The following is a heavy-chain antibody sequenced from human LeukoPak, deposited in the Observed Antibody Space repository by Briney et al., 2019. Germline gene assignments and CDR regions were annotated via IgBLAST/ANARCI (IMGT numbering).Heavy chain of an antibody. CDR1: GFTFSNYV. CDR3: ARDGGDKTAYYGDQFDC. CDR2: IRADGSIK. V-gene: IGHV3-30*02. D-gene: IGHD3-9*01. J-gene: IGHJ4*02. Sequence: PGGSLRLSCAASGFTFSNYVMHWVRQAPGKGLEWVAFIRADGSIKKYADSKKGRFTISRDNSKNTLYLQVNGLRPEDTAVYYCARDGGDKTAYYGDQFDCWGQGTLVTVSS.